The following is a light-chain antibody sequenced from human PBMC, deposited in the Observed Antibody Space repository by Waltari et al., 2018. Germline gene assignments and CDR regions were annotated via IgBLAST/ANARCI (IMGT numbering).Light chain of an antibody. V-gene: IGKV3-20*01. Sequence: DILLTQSPETLSLSPGERATLSCRVSQSLSTTFLAWYQQRPGQAPRLLIYGSSNRATGVPDRFSGSGSLTDFTLTISRLEPEDFGLYYCQQYYSSPWTFGQGTKVEIK. CDR3: QQYYSSPWT. CDR1: QSLSTTF. J-gene: IGKJ1*01. CDR2: GSS.